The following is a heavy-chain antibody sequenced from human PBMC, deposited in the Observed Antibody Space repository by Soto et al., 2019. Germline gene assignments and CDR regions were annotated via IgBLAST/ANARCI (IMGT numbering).Heavy chain of an antibody. CDR3: ARNIAAAGSPHFDY. D-gene: IGHD6-13*01. Sequence: SDTLSLTCTVSCGSISSYYWNWIRQPPGKGLEWIGYIYYSGSTNYNPSLKSRVTISVDTSKNQFSLKLSSVTAADTAVYYCARNIAAAGSPHFDYWGQGTLVTVSS. J-gene: IGHJ4*02. CDR2: IYYSGST. V-gene: IGHV4-59*01. CDR1: CGSISSYY.